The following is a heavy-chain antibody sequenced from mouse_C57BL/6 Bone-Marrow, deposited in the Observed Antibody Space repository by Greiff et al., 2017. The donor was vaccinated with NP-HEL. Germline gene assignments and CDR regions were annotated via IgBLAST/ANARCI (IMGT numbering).Heavy chain of an antibody. CDR2: ISDGGSYT. CDR3: ASSYGYAPYYFDY. Sequence: DVMLVESGGGLVKPGGSLKLSCAASGFTFSSYAMSWVRQTPEKRQEWVATISDGGSYTYYPDNVKGRFTISRDNAKNNLYLQMSHLKSEDTAMYYCASSYGYAPYYFDYWGQGPTLTVSS. J-gene: IGHJ2*01. D-gene: IGHD2-2*01. CDR1: GFTFSSYA. V-gene: IGHV5-4*03.